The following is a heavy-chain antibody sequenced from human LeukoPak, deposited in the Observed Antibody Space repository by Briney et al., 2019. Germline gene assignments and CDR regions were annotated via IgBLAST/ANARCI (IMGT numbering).Heavy chain of an antibody. CDR2: ISYDGSNK. V-gene: IGHV3-30-3*01. Sequence: GRSLRLSCAASGFTFSSYAMHWVRKAPGKGLEWVAVISYDGSNKYYADSVKGRFTISRDNTKNALYLQMNSLRAEDAAVYYCARDRPAIVGATLDYWGQGTLVTVSS. CDR1: GFTFSSYA. CDR3: ARDRPAIVGATLDY. J-gene: IGHJ4*02. D-gene: IGHD1-26*01.